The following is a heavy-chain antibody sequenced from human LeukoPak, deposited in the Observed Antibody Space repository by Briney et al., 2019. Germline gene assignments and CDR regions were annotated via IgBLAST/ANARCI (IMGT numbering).Heavy chain of an antibody. CDR1: GFTFSSYW. J-gene: IGHJ6*02. D-gene: IGHD3-16*01. CDR3: ARGGGLDV. CDR2: INHNGNVN. V-gene: IGHV3-7*03. Sequence: GGSLRLSCAASGFTFSSYWMNWARQAPGKGLELVASINHNGNVNYYVDSVKGRFTISRDNAKNSLYLQMSNLRAEDTAVYFCARGGGLDVWGQGATVTVSS.